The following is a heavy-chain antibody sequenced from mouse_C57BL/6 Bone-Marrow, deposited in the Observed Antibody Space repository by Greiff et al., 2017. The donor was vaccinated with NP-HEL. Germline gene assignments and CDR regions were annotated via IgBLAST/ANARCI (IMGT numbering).Heavy chain of an antibody. D-gene: IGHD1-1*01. CDR2: ISSGGSYT. CDR3: ASPGSSWFAY. V-gene: IGHV5-6*01. J-gene: IGHJ3*01. CDR1: GFTFSSYG. Sequence: EVMLVESGGDLVKPGGSLKLSCAASGFTFSSYGMSWVRQTPDKRLEWVATISSGGSYTYYPDSVKGRFTISRDNAKNTLYLQMSSLKSEDTAMEYCASPGSSWFAYWGQGTLVTVSA.